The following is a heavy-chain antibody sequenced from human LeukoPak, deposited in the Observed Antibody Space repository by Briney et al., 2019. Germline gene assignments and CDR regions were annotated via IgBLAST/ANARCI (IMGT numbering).Heavy chain of an antibody. J-gene: IGHJ4*02. CDR2: IKQDGSEK. V-gene: IGHV3-7*01. Sequence: GGSLRLSCAASGFTFSSYWMSWVRQAPGRRLEWVANIKQDGSEKYYVDSVKGRFTISRDNAKNSLYLQMNSLRAEDTAVYYCARYAATPTYYYGSGTPPQHFDYWGQGTLVTVSS. D-gene: IGHD3-10*01. CDR1: GFTFSSYW. CDR3: ARYAATPTYYYGSGTPPQHFDY.